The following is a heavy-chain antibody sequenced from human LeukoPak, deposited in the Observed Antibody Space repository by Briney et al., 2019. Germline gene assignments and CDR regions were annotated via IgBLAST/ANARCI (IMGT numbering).Heavy chain of an antibody. CDR2: INVKSGAT. CDR1: GYTFIDYY. J-gene: IGHJ4*02. V-gene: IGHV1-2*06. D-gene: IGHD6-19*01. CDR3: ARVGRESSTGWLDY. Sequence: GASVNVSFKASGYTFIDYYFNWVRQAPGQGPEWMGRINVKSGATDYAQKFQGRVTVTRDTSISTAYMELSSLRSDDTAVYYCARVGRESSTGWLDYWGQGTLVTVSS.